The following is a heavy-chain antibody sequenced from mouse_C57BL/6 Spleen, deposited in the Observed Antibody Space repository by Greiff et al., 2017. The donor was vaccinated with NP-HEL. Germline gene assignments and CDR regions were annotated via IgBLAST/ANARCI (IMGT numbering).Heavy chain of an antibody. Sequence: EVQLQESGPGLVKPSQSLSLTCSVTGYSITSGYYWNWIRQFPGNKLEWMGYISYDGSNNYNPSLKNRISITRDTSKNQFFLKLNSVTTEDTATYYCARDATVVAFYAMDYWGQGTSVTVSS. V-gene: IGHV3-6*01. J-gene: IGHJ4*01. CDR1: GYSITSGYY. CDR2: ISYDGSN. D-gene: IGHD1-1*01. CDR3: ARDATVVAFYAMDY.